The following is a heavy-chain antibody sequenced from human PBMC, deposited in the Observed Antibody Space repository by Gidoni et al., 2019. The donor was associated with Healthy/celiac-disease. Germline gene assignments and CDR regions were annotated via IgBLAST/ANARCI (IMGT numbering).Heavy chain of an antibody. D-gene: IGHD6-6*01. V-gene: IGHV4-39*01. CDR3: ARLAARPISRGYFDL. J-gene: IGHJ2*01. Sequence: RVTISVDTSKNQFSLKLSSVTAADTAVYYCARLAARPISRGYFDLWGRGTLVTVSS.